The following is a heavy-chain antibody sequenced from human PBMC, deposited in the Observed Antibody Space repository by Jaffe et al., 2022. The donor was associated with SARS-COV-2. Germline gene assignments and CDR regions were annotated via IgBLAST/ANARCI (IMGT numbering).Heavy chain of an antibody. V-gene: IGHV3-23*01. J-gene: IGHJ4*02. CDR2: ISGSGHNT. CDR3: AKALYNSGWYDD. D-gene: IGHD6-19*01. Sequence: EVQLLESGGGLVQPGGSLRLSCAASGFTFSSYAMSWVRQAPGKGLEWVSVISGSGHNTYYTDSVKGRFTISRDNSKNTLYLQMNSLRAEDTAVYYCAKALYNSGWYDDWGQGTLVTVSS. CDR1: GFTFSSYA.